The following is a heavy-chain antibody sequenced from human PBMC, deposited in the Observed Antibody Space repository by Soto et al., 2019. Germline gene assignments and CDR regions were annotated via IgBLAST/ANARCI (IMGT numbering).Heavy chain of an antibody. V-gene: IGHV3-48*02. Sequence: EVQLVESGGGLVQPGGSLRLSCAASGVTLSRFSLNWVRQAPGKGLEGVSYISSTGNTIYYADSVKGRFTISRDLAKNSLYLQMNNLRDEDTAVYYCAIDKDYSIDYWGQGTLVTVSS. CDR1: GVTLSRFS. CDR3: AIDKDYSIDY. D-gene: IGHD4-4*01. CDR2: ISSTGNTI. J-gene: IGHJ4*02.